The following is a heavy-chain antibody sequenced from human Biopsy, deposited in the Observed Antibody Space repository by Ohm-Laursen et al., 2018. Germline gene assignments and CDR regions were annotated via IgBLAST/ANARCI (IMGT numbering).Heavy chain of an antibody. Sequence: ASVKVSCKVSGYTLTELSMHWVRQARGQGLEWMGWMIPSSGKTGYAQRFQGRVTLTMNTSISTAYMELSGLRSEDTAVYFCARGYSRRVSIFEASIYWFDTWGQGTLVTVSS. CDR3: ARGYSRRVSIFEASIYWFDT. V-gene: IGHV1-8*01. D-gene: IGHD6-6*01. CDR1: GYTLTELS. CDR2: MIPSSGKT. J-gene: IGHJ5*02.